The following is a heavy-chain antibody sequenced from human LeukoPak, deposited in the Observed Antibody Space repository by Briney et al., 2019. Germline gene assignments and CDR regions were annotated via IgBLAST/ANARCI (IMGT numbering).Heavy chain of an antibody. D-gene: IGHD4-17*01. CDR3: ARATVTTLSDAFDI. V-gene: IGHV1-18*01. J-gene: IGHJ3*02. CDR2: ISAYNGKT. CDR1: GYTFSNYG. Sequence: ASVKVSCKASGYTFSNYGFSWVRQAPGQGLEWMGWISAYNGKTNYAQKVQGRVTMTTDTSTSTAYMDLRSLGSDDTAVYYCARATVTTLSDAFDIWGQGTMVTVSS.